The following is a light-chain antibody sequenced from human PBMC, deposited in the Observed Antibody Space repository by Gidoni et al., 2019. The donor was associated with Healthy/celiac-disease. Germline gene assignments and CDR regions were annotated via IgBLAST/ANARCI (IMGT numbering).Light chain of an antibody. Sequence: DIQMTQSPSSLSASVGDRVTITCQASQDISNYLNWYQQKPGKAPKLLIYDASNLETGVPSRFSGSGSGTDFPFTISSLPPEDIATYYCQQYDNPPFTFGPGTKVDIK. CDR2: DAS. CDR1: QDISNY. V-gene: IGKV1-33*01. J-gene: IGKJ3*01. CDR3: QQYDNPPFT.